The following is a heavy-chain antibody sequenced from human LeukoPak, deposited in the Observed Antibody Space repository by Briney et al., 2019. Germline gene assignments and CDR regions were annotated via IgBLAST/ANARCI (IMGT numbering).Heavy chain of an antibody. CDR2: IYHSGST. CDR1: GGSISSSNW. J-gene: IGHJ4*02. CDR3: ATTFGATPNYFDY. V-gene: IGHV4-4*02. Sequence: SETLSLTCAVSGGSISSSNWWSWVRQPPGKGLEWIGEIYHSGSTNYNPSLKSRVTISVDTSKNQFSLKLSSVTAADTAVYYCATTFGATPNYFDYWGQGTLVTVSS. D-gene: IGHD1-26*01.